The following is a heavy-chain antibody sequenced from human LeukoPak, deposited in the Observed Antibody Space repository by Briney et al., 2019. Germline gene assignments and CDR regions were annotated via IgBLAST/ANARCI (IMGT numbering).Heavy chain of an antibody. CDR3: AKDLGDRSGGSLDY. D-gene: IGHD2-15*01. CDR1: GGTFSSYA. Sequence: EASVKVSCKASGGTFSSYAISWVRQAPGQGLEWMGGIIPIFGTANYAQKFQGRVTITADKSTSTAYMELSSLRAEDTAVYYCAKDLGDRSGGSLDYWGQGTLVTVSS. CDR2: IIPIFGTA. J-gene: IGHJ4*02. V-gene: IGHV1-69*06.